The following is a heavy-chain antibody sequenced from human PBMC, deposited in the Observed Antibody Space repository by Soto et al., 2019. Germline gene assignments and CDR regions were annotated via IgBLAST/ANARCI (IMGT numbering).Heavy chain of an antibody. Sequence: QVQLVQSGAEVKKPGASVKVSCKASGYTFTGYYMHWVRQAPGQGLEWMGWINPNSGGTNYAQKFQGWVTMTRDTSISTVYMELSRLRSDDTAVYYCARDPTPLTYYYGSGSSNWFDPWGQGTLVTVSS. J-gene: IGHJ5*02. V-gene: IGHV1-2*04. D-gene: IGHD3-10*01. CDR3: ARDPTPLTYYYGSGSSNWFDP. CDR1: GYTFTGYY. CDR2: INPNSGGT.